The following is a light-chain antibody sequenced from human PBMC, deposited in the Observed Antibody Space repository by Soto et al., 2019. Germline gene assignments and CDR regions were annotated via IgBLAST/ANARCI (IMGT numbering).Light chain of an antibody. J-gene: IGKJ4*01. Sequence: EIVMTQSPATLSVSPGERATLSCRASQSVNSNLAWYQQKPGQAPRLLIYGASTRATGIPARFSGSGSGTEFTLTISSLQSEDFAVYYCQQYNKWPLTFGGGTKVVIK. CDR2: GAS. CDR1: QSVNSN. CDR3: QQYNKWPLT. V-gene: IGKV3-15*01.